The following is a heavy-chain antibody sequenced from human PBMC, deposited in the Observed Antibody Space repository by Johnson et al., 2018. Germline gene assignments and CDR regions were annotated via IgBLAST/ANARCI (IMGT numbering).Heavy chain of an antibody. CDR3: TRGGVSKETYYYYYIKDV. CDR1: GFTFSNAW. Sequence: VQLVESGGGLVKPGGSLRLSCAASGFTFSNAWMSWVRQAPGKGLEWGGRIKSKSDGGTKDYAAPVKGRFTITRDDSKNTQYLQMNSLKTEDTAVYYCTRGGVSKETYYYYYIKDVWGQGTTVTGSS. CDR2: IKSKSDGGTK. V-gene: IGHV3-15*01. D-gene: IGHD6-13*01. J-gene: IGHJ6*02.